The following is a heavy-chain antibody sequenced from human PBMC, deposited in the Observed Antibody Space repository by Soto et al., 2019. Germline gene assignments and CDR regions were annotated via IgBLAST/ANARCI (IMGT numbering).Heavy chain of an antibody. V-gene: IGHV1-8*01. CDR1: GYTCTSYD. Sequence: QVQLVQSGAEVKKPGASVKVSCKASGYTCTSYDINWVRQATGQGLEWMGWMNHNSGNTGYAQKFQGRVTMTRNTSISTAYMELSSLRSEDTAVYYCARGINYYDSGDDAFDIWGQGTMVTVSS. J-gene: IGHJ3*02. CDR3: ARGINYYDSGDDAFDI. CDR2: MNHNSGNT. D-gene: IGHD3-10*01.